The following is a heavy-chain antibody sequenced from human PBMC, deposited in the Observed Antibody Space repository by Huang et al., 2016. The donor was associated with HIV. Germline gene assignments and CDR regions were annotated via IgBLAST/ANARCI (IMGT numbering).Heavy chain of an antibody. Sequence: QVQLVQSGAEVKKPGSSVKVSCKASGGTFSSYAISWVRQAPGQGLEWMGVIIPNFSTENYEQKLQGRVTITADESTSTAYMELSILRSEDTAVYYCARVESRRYYDSSGYYYWGQGTLVTVSS. CDR3: ARVESRRYYDSSGYYY. J-gene: IGHJ4*02. CDR1: GGTFSSYA. V-gene: IGHV1-69*01. D-gene: IGHD3-22*01. CDR2: IIPNFSTE.